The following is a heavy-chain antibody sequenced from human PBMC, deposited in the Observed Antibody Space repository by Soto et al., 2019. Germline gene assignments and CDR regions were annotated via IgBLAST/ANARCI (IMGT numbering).Heavy chain of an antibody. CDR2: ISTYSGDT. V-gene: IGHV1-18*01. D-gene: IGHD5-12*01. CDR3: APHHGPTTSGTWLEP. CDR1: GYTFFTYD. J-gene: IGHJ5*02. Sequence: QVHLVQSGVEVKTPGASVKVSCQASGYTFFTYDISWVRQAPGQGLEWMGWISTYSGDTKYAQKFQGRVTMTTDTPTTPAYLELRRLRSDDTAVYYFAPHHGPTTSGTWLEPWGQGNLVTISS.